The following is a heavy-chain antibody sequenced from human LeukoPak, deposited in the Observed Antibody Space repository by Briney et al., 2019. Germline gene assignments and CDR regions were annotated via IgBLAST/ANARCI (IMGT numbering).Heavy chain of an antibody. D-gene: IGHD6-19*01. Sequence: GGSLRLSCAASGFTFSSYVMSWVRQAPGKGLEWVSAISGSGGSTYYADSVKGRFTISRDNSKNTLYLQMNSLRAEDTAVYYCAKGGEKYSSGWYPHYYYYYMDVWGKGTTVTVSS. CDR2: ISGSGGST. CDR1: GFTFSSYV. CDR3: AKGGEKYSSGWYPHYYYYYMDV. J-gene: IGHJ6*03. V-gene: IGHV3-23*01.